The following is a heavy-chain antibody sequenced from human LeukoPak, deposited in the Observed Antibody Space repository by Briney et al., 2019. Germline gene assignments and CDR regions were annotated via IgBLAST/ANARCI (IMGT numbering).Heavy chain of an antibody. CDR3: ARAIYDSSGYYPRWFDP. CDR1: GYSFTSYW. J-gene: IGHJ5*02. D-gene: IGHD3-22*01. V-gene: IGHV5-10-1*01. CDR2: IDPSDSYT. Sequence: GESLKISCKGSGYSFTSYWISWVRQMPGKGLEWMWRIDPSDSYTNYSPSFQGHVTISADKSISTAYLQWSSLKASDTAMYYCARAIYDSSGYYPRWFDPWGQGTLVTVSS.